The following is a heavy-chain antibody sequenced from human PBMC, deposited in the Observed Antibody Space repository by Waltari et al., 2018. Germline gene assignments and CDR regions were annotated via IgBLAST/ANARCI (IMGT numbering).Heavy chain of an antibody. CDR3: ARLSATAGFTSLDV. CDR1: GGSISSDY. V-gene: IGHV4-59*12. J-gene: IGHJ4*02. CDR2: IYGGSWRT. D-gene: IGHD2-15*01. Sequence: QVQLQESGPGLVKPSETLSLTCAVPGGSISSDYWSWVRQSPGKGLEWIGNIYGGSWRTSHNPSLKSRVTISTDSSKNLVSLNLSSVPAADTAVYYCARLSATAGFTSLDVWGRGVLVTVSS.